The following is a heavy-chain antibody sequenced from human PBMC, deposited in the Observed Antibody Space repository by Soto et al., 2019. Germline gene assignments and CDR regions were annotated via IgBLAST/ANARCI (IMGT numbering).Heavy chain of an antibody. Sequence: ASVKVSCKASGYTFNTYSISWVRQAPGQGLEWMGWISGHNGDTHYARKFQGRVTMTTDTPTSTAYMELRSLRSDDTAMYYCARENVLSYVDTTMVDYFDYWGQGTLVTVSS. CDR3: ARENVLSYVDTTMVDYFDY. CDR1: GYTFNTYS. D-gene: IGHD5-18*01. CDR2: ISGHNGDT. V-gene: IGHV1-18*01. J-gene: IGHJ4*02.